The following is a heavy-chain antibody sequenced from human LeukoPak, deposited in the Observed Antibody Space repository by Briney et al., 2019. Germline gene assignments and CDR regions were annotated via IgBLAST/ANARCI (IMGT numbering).Heavy chain of an antibody. D-gene: IGHD6-6*01. Sequence: GASLKVSCKASGYTFTGYYMHWVRQAPGQGLEWMGWINPNSGGTNYAQKFQGRVTMTRDTSISTAYMELSRLRSDDTAVYYCARALGRIAAPRGIAGYWGQGTLVTVSS. CDR2: INPNSGGT. CDR1: GYTFTGYY. V-gene: IGHV1-2*02. CDR3: ARALGRIAAPRGIAGY. J-gene: IGHJ4*02.